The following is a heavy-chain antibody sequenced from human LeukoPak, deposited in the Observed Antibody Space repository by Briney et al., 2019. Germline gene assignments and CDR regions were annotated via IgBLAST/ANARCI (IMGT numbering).Heavy chain of an antibody. J-gene: IGHJ4*02. D-gene: IGHD3-10*01. CDR2: IKQDGSEK. CDR1: GFTFSDYY. CDR3: ARRGWFGELFPANY. V-gene: IGHV3-7*01. Sequence: GGSLRLSCAASGFTFSDYYMTWIRQAPGKGLEWVVNIKQDGSEKYYVDSVRGRFTISRDNAKNTLYLQMNSLRAEDTAVYYCARRGWFGELFPANYWGQGTLVTVSS.